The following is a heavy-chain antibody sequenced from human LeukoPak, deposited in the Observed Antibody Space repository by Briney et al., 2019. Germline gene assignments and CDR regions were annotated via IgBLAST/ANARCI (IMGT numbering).Heavy chain of an antibody. Sequence: SETLSLTCSVSVASISGGTYYWGWIRQPPGKGLEWIGSIYYTGSTYDNPSLKSRVTISVDTSKNQFSLKLSSVTAADTAVYYCARRGGSGRAFDYWGQGTLVTVSS. CDR2: IYYTGST. D-gene: IGHD1-26*01. J-gene: IGHJ4*02. CDR1: VASISGGTYY. CDR3: ARRGGSGRAFDY. V-gene: IGHV4-39*01.